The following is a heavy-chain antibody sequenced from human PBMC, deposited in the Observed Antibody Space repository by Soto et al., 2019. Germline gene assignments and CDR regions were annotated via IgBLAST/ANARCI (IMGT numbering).Heavy chain of an antibody. D-gene: IGHD1-26*01. CDR2: IKQDGSEK. CDR3: ACGSGCEPGC. Sequence: PRHSLILSSAASALTFSSCWKSWFLQAPGKKLEWVANIKQDGSEKYYVDSVKGRFTISRDNAKNSLYLQMDSLRAEDTAVNYCACGSGCEPGCWGQGTLVTVSS. CDR1: ALTFSSCW. J-gene: IGHJ4*02. V-gene: IGHV3-7*05.